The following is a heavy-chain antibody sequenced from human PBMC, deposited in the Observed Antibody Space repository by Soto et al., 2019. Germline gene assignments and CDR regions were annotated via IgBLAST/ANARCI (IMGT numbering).Heavy chain of an antibody. CDR2: ISYEGSNK. Sequence: QVQLVESGGGVVQPGRSLRLSCAASGFTFSNYGMHWVRQAPGKGLEWVAVISYEGSNKYYADSVKGLLSISRDNSKNQLYLQMNSLRAEDTAVYYCEKGDRIAAAGHFDYWGQGTLVTVSS. CDR3: EKGDRIAAAGHFDY. D-gene: IGHD6-13*01. CDR1: GFTFSNYG. V-gene: IGHV3-30*18. J-gene: IGHJ4*02.